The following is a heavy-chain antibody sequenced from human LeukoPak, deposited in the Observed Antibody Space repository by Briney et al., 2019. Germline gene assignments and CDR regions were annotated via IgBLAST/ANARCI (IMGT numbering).Heavy chain of an antibody. CDR1: GYTFTSYG. CDR3: ARTSSSGSYYNAYFDY. J-gene: IGHJ4*02. V-gene: IGHV1-18*01. CDR2: ISAYNGNT. Sequence: ASVKVSCKASGYTFTSYGISWVRQAPGQGLEWMGWISAYNGNTNYAQKLQGRVTMTTDTSTSTAYMELRSLRSDDTAVYYCARTSSSGSYYNAYFDYWGQGTLVTVSS. D-gene: IGHD3-10*01.